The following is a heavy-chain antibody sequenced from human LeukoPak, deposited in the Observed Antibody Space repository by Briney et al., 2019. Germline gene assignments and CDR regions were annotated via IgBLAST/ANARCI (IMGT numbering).Heavy chain of an antibody. Sequence: GGSLRLSCTASGFTFSSYWMHWVRQTPGMGLVWVSRINSDGSSTSYADSVKGRFTISRYNAKNTLYLQMNSLRAEDTAVYYCARDLRYTMDVWGQGTTVTVSS. D-gene: IGHD1-1*01. V-gene: IGHV3-74*01. CDR1: GFTFSSYW. CDR2: INSDGSST. CDR3: ARDLRYTMDV. J-gene: IGHJ6*02.